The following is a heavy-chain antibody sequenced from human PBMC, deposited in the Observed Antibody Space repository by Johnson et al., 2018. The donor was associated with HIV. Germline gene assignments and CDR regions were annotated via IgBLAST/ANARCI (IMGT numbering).Heavy chain of an antibody. CDR2: ISWKSGSI. CDR1: GFTFDDYA. Sequence: VQLVESGGGLVQPGRSLRLSCAASGFTFDDYAMHWVRQAPGKGLEWVSGISWKSGSIGYADSVKGRFTISRDNAKNSLYLQMNSLKTEDTAVYYCARGGYYDILTGYYALAAFDIWGQGTMVTVSS. J-gene: IGHJ3*02. CDR3: ARGGYYDILTGYYALAAFDI. D-gene: IGHD3-9*01. V-gene: IGHV3-9*01.